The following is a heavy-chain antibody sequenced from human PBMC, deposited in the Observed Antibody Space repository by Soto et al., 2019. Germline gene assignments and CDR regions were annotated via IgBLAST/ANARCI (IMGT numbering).Heavy chain of an antibody. CDR1: VFILSDHY. CDR2: SRDKAQGYSK. V-gene: IGHV3-72*01. Sequence: PRGYLSLCWALYVFILSDHYIYWVRQAEGKGMDLVGRSRDKAQGYSKAYAASVKGRFTTSRDESENSVYLQMNSLKIEDTAVDYCVRVTYFSDSSGYTRCFDFWGQGTLVTVSS. D-gene: IGHD3-22*01. CDR3: VRVTYFSDSSGYTRCFDF. J-gene: IGHJ4*02.